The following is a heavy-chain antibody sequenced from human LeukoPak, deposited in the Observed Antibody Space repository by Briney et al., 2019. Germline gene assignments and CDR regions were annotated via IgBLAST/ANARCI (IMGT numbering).Heavy chain of an antibody. Sequence: GGSLRLSCAASGFTFSSYSMNWVRQAPGKGLEWVSSISSSSSYIYYADSVKGRFTISRDNAKNSLYLQMNSLRAEDTAVYYCARDEQPYAFDIWGQGTMVTVSS. V-gene: IGHV3-21*01. CDR2: ISSSSSYI. J-gene: IGHJ3*02. CDR3: ARDEQPYAFDI. D-gene: IGHD6-13*01. CDR1: GFTFSSYS.